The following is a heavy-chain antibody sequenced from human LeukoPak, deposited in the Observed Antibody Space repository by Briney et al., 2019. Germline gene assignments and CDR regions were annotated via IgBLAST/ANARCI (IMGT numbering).Heavy chain of an antibody. CDR1: GFAFNTYT. CDR2: ISSSGSYI. D-gene: IGHD2-2*01. Sequence: GGSLRLSCAASGFAFNTYTMTWVRQPPGKGLEWVSSISSSGSYIYQTDSVKGRLSISRDNAKTSLYLQMNSLRAEDTAVYYCARVAGYCSSTSSCYNDYWGQGTLVTVSS. V-gene: IGHV3-21*01. J-gene: IGHJ4*02. CDR3: ARVAGYCSSTSSCYNDY.